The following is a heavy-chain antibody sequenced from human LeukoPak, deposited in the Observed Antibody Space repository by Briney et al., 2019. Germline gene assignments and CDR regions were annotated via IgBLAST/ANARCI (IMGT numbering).Heavy chain of an antibody. CDR1: GFTFSSYA. CDR2: ISSNGGST. Sequence: PGGSLRLSCAASGFTFSSYAMHWVRQTPGKGLEYVSAISSNGGSTYYANSVKGRFTISRDNSKNTLYLQMGSLRAEDMAVYYCARPYYYGSGSYLHWGQGTLVTVSS. D-gene: IGHD3-10*01. CDR3: ARPYYYGSGSYLH. J-gene: IGHJ4*02. V-gene: IGHV3-64*01.